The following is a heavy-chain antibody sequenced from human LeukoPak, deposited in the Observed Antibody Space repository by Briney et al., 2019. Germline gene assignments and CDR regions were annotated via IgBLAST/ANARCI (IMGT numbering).Heavy chain of an antibody. J-gene: IGHJ4*02. Sequence: PGRSLRLSCAASGFTFSIYAMHWVRQAPGKGLEWVAVISYDGSNKYYADSVKGRFTISRDNSKNTLYLQMNSLRAEDTAVYYCERDLAAGGIQLWQGTFDYWGQGTLVTVSS. CDR2: ISYDGSNK. CDR1: GFTFSIYA. V-gene: IGHV3-30*04. D-gene: IGHD5-18*01. CDR3: ERDLAAGGIQLWQGTFDY.